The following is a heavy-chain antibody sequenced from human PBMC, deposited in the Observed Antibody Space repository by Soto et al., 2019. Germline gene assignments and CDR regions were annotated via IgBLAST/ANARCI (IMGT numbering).Heavy chain of an antibody. CDR1: GDSVSSNSAA. D-gene: IGHD6-13*01. V-gene: IGHV6-1*01. CDR3: ARGIAAAGDAYDI. J-gene: IGHJ3*02. Sequence: SQTLSLTCAISGDSVSSNSAAWNWIRQSPSRGLEWLGRTYYRSKWYNDYAVSVKSRITINPDTSKNQFSLQLNSETPEDTAVYYVARGIAAAGDAYDIWGQRTMVTVSS. CDR2: TYYRSKWYN.